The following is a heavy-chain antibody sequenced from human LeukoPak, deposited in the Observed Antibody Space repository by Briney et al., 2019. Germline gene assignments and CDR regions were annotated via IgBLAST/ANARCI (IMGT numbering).Heavy chain of an antibody. CDR1: GGSISSYY. V-gene: IGHV4-59*01. CDR3: ARGPYYYDSSGNAFDI. D-gene: IGHD3-22*01. Sequence: SETLSLTCTVSGGSISSYYWSWIQQPPGKGLEWIGYIYYSGSTNYNPSLKSRVTISVDTSKNQFSLKLSSVTAADTAVYYCARGPYYYDSSGNAFDIWGQGTMVTVSS. J-gene: IGHJ3*02. CDR2: IYYSGST.